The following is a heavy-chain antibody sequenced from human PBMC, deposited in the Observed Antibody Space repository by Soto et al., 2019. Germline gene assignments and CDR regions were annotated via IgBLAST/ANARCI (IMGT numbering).Heavy chain of an antibody. CDR3: ARMQSPGRPYRNRGVNFFDY. Sequence: QVTLKESGPVLVKPTETLTLTCTVSGFSLSDAKMGVSWIRQPPGKALEWLAHIFSNDEKSYSTSLKSRLSISRDTSKSQVVLTMTNMDPADTATFYCARMQSPGRPYRNRGVNFFDYWGQGTLVTVSS. D-gene: IGHD3-10*01. J-gene: IGHJ4*02. CDR2: IFSNDEK. CDR1: GFSLSDAKMG. V-gene: IGHV2-26*01.